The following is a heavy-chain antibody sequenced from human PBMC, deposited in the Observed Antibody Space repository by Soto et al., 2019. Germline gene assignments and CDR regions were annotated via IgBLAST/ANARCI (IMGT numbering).Heavy chain of an antibody. D-gene: IGHD4-4*01. J-gene: IGHJ6*02. CDR2: ISYDGSNK. V-gene: IGHV3-30*18. CDR1: GFTFSSYG. CDR3: AKATVYYYYGIDV. Sequence: GGSLRLSCAASGFTFSSYGMHWVRQAPGKGLEWVAVISYDGSNKYYADSVKGRFTISRDNSKNTLYLQMNSLRAEDTAVYYCAKATVYYYYGIDVWGQGTTVPVSS.